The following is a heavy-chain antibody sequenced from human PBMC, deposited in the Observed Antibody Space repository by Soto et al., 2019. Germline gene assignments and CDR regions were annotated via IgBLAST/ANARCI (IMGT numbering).Heavy chain of an antibody. D-gene: IGHD6-19*01. CDR3: AAEGIAVAPYAFDI. J-gene: IGHJ3*02. V-gene: IGHV1-58*02. CDR2: IVVGSGNT. CDR1: GFTFTSSA. Sequence: EASVKVSCKASGFTFTSSAMQWVRQARGQRLEWIGWIVVGSGNTNYAQKFQERVTITRDMSTSTAYMELSSLRSEDTAVYYCAAEGIAVAPYAFDIWGQGTMVTVSS.